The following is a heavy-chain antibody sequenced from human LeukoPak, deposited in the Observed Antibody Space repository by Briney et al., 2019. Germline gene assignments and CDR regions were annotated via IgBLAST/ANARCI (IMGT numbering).Heavy chain of an antibody. CDR2: ISYSGST. Sequence: SETPSLTCTVSGGSISDYYWSWIRQHPGKGLEWIGYISYSGSTNYNPSLKSRVTMSVDTSKNQFSLKLSSVTAADTAVYFCARRNYGDYDHYFDYWGQGTLITVSS. CDR3: ARRNYGDYDHYFDY. J-gene: IGHJ4*02. CDR1: GGSISDYY. D-gene: IGHD4-17*01. V-gene: IGHV4-59*08.